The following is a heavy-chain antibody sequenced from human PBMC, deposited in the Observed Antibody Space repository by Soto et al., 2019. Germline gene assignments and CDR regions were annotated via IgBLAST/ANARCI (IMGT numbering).Heavy chain of an antibody. CDR1: GITFSSYA. J-gene: IGHJ6*04. CDR2: IWYDGSTK. D-gene: IGHD2-15*01. Sequence: GGSLRLSCAASGITFSSYAVDGVRQAPGKGLAWVAVIWYDGSTKYYADSVKGRFTISRDNSKNTLYLQMNSLRAEDTAVYYCARDDVLCDGGRCYGVPLDVWGKGTTVTVSS. CDR3: ARDDVLCDGGRCYGVPLDV. V-gene: IGHV3-33*08.